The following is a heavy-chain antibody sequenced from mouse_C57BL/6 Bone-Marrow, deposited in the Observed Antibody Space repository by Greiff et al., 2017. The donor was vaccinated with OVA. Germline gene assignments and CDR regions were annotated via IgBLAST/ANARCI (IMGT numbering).Heavy chain of an antibody. CDR3: ARSVLANRAKGYFDY. J-gene: IGHJ2*01. CDR1: GYTFTSYG. D-gene: IGHD1-1*02. V-gene: IGHV1-81*01. CDR2: IYPRSGNT. Sequence: QVHVKQSGAELARPGASVKLSCKASGYTFTSYGISWVKQRTGQGLEWIGEIYPRSGNTYYNEKFKGKATLTADKSSSTAYMELRSLTSEDSAVYFCARSVLANRAKGYFDYWGQGTTLTVSS.